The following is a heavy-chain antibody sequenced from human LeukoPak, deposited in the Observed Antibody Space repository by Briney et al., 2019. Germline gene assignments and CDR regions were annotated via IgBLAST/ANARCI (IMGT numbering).Heavy chain of an antibody. D-gene: IGHD4-23*01. J-gene: IGHJ2*01. CDR1: GGSISSGDYY. V-gene: IGHV4-30-4*08. Sequence: PSQTLSLXCTVSGGSISSGDYYWSWIRQPPGKGLEWIGYIYYSGSTYYNPSLKSRVTISVDTSKNQFSLKLSSVTAADTAVYYCARDLTPGWYFDLWGRGTLVTVSS. CDR3: ARDLTPGWYFDL. CDR2: IYYSGST.